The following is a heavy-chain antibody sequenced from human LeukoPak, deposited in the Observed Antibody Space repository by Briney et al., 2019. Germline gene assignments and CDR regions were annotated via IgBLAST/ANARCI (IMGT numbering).Heavy chain of an antibody. CDR3: ARDPNLGYCSSTSCPNNQHAFDI. D-gene: IGHD2-2*01. CDR2: INPSGGST. J-gene: IGHJ3*02. V-gene: IGHV1-46*01. CDR1: GYTFTSYY. Sequence: ASVKVSCKASGYTFTSYYMHLVRQAPGQGLEWMGIINPSGGSTSYAQKFQGRVTMTRDTSTSTVYMELSSLRSEDTAVYYCARDPNLGYCSSTSCPNNQHAFDIWGQGTMVTVSS.